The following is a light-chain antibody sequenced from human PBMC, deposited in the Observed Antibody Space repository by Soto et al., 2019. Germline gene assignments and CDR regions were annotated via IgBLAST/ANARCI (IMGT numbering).Light chain of an antibody. Sequence: ELLLTQSPGTLSLSPGERATLSCRASQSVGSNYLAWYQQQPGQAPSILIFGASGRATGIPDRLSGSGSGTYFTLTISRPDPEDFAVYYCQQYNNWWTFGQGTKVDIK. J-gene: IGKJ1*01. CDR3: QQYNNWWT. V-gene: IGKV3-20*01. CDR2: GAS. CDR1: QSVGSNY.